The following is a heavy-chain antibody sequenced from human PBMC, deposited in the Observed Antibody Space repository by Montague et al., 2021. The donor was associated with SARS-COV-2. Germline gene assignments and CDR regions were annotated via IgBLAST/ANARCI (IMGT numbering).Heavy chain of an antibody. Sequence: PALVKPTQTLTLTCTFSGFSLSTSGMCVSWIRQPPGKALEWLARIDWDDDKYYSTSLKTRLTISKDTSKNQVVLTMTNMDPVDTATYYCAREYYYDSSGYYGYAFDIWGQGTRVTVSS. J-gene: IGHJ3*02. CDR1: GFSLSTSGMC. V-gene: IGHV2-70*11. CDR3: AREYYYDSSGYYGYAFDI. D-gene: IGHD3-22*01. CDR2: IDWDDDK.